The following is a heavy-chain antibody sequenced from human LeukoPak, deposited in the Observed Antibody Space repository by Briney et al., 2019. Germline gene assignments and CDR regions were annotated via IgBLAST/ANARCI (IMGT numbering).Heavy chain of an antibody. CDR2: VSADGSST. V-gene: IGHV3-74*01. CDR1: GFTFSTYW. CDR3: AGGPISSNPGT. Sequence: PGGSLRLSCAASGFTFSTYWMHWVRHAPGKGLVWVSRVSADGSSTTYADSVKGRFTISRDNAKNTLYLQMNSLRAEDTAIYYCAGGPISSNPGTWGQGTLVTVSS. D-gene: IGHD2-2*01. J-gene: IGHJ5*02.